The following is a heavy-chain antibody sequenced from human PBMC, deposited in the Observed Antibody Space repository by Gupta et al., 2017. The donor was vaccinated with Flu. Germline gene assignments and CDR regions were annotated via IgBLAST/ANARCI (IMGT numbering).Heavy chain of an antibody. J-gene: IGHJ2*01. V-gene: IGHV3-20*04. D-gene: IGHD3-10*01. Sequence: EVQLVESGGGVVRPGGSLRLSCVASGFTFDDYGLTWVRQGPGKGLEWVSGINWAGGSTDYADSVKGRFTISRDNAKNSLYLQMNSLRAEDTGLYYCARGSGNWHFDVWGRGALVTVSS. CDR2: INWAGGST. CDR1: GFTFDDYG. CDR3: ARGSGNWHFDV.